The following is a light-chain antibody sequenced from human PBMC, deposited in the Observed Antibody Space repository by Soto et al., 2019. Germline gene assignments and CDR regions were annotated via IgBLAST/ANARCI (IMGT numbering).Light chain of an antibody. CDR1: QSISDSN. Sequence: ELVLTQSPDTLPCSPGERATLSCRASQSISDSNLAWYQQRPGQPPRLLIYATFIRGTGVSDRFIGSGSGTEFNLTLGRLEPEDFAVFFCQHYGTSVFTLGPGTRVDIK. J-gene: IGKJ3*01. CDR2: ATF. V-gene: IGKV3-20*01. CDR3: QHYGTSVFT.